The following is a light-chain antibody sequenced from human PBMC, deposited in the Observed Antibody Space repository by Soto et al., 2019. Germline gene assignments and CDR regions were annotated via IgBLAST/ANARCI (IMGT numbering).Light chain of an antibody. CDR2: AAS. J-gene: IGKJ1*01. CDR3: QQYYNYPRT. Sequence: DIQMTQSPSSLSASVGDRITITCQASQDISNRLNWYHQKPGKAPNLLIYAASTLQSGVPSRFSGSGSGTDFTLTFSCLQSEDFATYYCQQYYNYPRTFGQGTKVDIK. V-gene: IGKV1-16*01. CDR1: QDISNR.